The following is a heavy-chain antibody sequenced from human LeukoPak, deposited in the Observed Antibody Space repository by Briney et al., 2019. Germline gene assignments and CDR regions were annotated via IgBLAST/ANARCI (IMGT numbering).Heavy chain of an antibody. J-gene: IGHJ3*02. CDR1: GYTFTSYD. CDR2: INPNSGGT. Sequence: VASVKVSCKASGYTFTSYDINWVRQAPGQELEWVGWINPNSGGTNYAQKFQGRVTMTRDTSISTAYMELSRLRSDDTAVYYCATHPSYSSGWFSPLDAFDIWGQGTMVTVSS. V-gene: IGHV1-2*02. D-gene: IGHD6-19*01. CDR3: ATHPSYSSGWFSPLDAFDI.